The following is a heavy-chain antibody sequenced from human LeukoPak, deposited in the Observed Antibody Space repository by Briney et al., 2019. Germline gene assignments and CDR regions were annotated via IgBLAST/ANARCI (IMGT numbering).Heavy chain of an antibody. CDR3: ARVGGSSGWLDFDY. CDR2: INHSGST. V-gene: IGHV4-34*01. D-gene: IGHD6-19*01. J-gene: IGHJ4*02. CDR1: GGSLSGYY. Sequence: PSETLSLTCAVYGGSLSGYYWSWIRQPPGKGLEWIGEINHSGSTNYNPSLKSRVTISVDTSKNQFSLKLSSVTAADTAVYYCARVGGSSGWLDFDYWGQGTLVTVSS.